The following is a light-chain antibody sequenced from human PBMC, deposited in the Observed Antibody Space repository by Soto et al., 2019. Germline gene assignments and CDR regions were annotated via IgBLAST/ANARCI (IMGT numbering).Light chain of an antibody. CDR1: SSDVGGYNY. CDR2: EVT. Sequence: QSVLTQPASVSGSPGQSITISCTGTSSDVGGYNYVSWYQQHPGKAPKLLIFEVTNRPSGVSSRFSGSKSGNTASLTISGLQTEDEATYYCGSSTDTDTLVIFGGGTK. J-gene: IGLJ2*01. V-gene: IGLV2-14*01. CDR3: GSSTDTDTLVI.